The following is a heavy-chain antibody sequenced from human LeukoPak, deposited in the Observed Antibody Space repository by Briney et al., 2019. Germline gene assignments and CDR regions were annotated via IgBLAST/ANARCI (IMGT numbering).Heavy chain of an antibody. V-gene: IGHV4-61*02. D-gene: IGHD1-26*01. CDR3: AREREPGGSYYYYMDV. J-gene: IGHJ6*03. CDR2: IYTSGST. Sequence: SETLSLTCTGSGGSISSGSYYWSWIRQPAGKGLEWIGRIYTSGSTNYNPSLKSRVTISVDTSKNQFSLKLSSVTAADTALYYCAREREPGGSYYYYMDVWGKGTTVTVSS. CDR1: GGSISSGSYY.